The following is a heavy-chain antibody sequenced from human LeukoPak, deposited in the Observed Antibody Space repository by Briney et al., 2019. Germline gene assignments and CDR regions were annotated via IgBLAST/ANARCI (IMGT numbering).Heavy chain of an antibody. Sequence: SETLSPTCTVSGGSISSYYWSWIRQPPGKGLEWIGYIYYSGSTNYSPSLKSRVTISVDTSKNQFSLKLSSVTAADAAVYYCARGRGGGDPPDYWGQGTLVTVSS. CDR1: GGSISSYY. CDR2: IYYSGST. CDR3: ARGRGGGDPPDY. D-gene: IGHD2-21*02. J-gene: IGHJ4*02. V-gene: IGHV4-59*01.